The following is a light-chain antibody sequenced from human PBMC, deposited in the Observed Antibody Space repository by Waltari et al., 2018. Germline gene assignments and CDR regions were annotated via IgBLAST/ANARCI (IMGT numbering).Light chain of an antibody. CDR2: WAS. CDR3: QQYYSSPIT. V-gene: IGKV4-1*01. CDR1: SVLHTSNNKNY. J-gene: IGKJ5*01. Sequence: SVLHTSNNKNYLAWYQQKPGQPPKLLIYWASTRESGVPDRFSGSGSGTDFTLTISSLQAEDVAVYYCQQYYSSPITFGQGHDWRLN.